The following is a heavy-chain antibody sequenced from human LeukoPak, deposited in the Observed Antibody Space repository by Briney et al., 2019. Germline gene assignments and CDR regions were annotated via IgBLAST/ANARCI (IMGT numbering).Heavy chain of an antibody. V-gene: IGHV1-18*01. Sequence: ALVKVSCKASGYTFTSYGISWVRQAPGQGLEWMGWISAYNGNTNYAQKLQGRVTMTTDTSTSTAYMELRSLRSDDTAVYYCARDRDYDILTGSPSAFDIWGQGTMVTVSS. D-gene: IGHD3-9*01. CDR1: GYTFTSYG. CDR3: ARDRDYDILTGSPSAFDI. CDR2: ISAYNGNT. J-gene: IGHJ3*02.